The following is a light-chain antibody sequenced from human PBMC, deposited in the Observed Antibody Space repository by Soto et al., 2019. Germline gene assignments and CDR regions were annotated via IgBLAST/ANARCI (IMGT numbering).Light chain of an antibody. CDR2: TND. J-gene: IGLJ3*02. CDR3: AAWDDSLNGPV. Sequence: QSVLTQPPSASGTPGQRVTISWSGSSSNIGKNAVNWYQQLPGTAPKLLIYTNDQRPSGVPDRFSGSKSGTSASLAISGLQSEDEADYYCAAWDDSLNGPVFGGGTKLTVL. CDR1: SSNIGKNA. V-gene: IGLV1-44*01.